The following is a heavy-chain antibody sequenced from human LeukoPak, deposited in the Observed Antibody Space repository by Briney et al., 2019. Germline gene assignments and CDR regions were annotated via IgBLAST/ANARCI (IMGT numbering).Heavy chain of an antibody. V-gene: IGHV4-38-2*02. CDR3: ARTYCSGGSYYPFDY. Sequence: SETLSLTCTVSGYSISSGYYWGWIRQPPGKGLEWIGSIYHSGSTYYNPSLKSRVTISVDTSKNQFSLKLSSVTAADTAVYYCARTYCSGGSYYPFDYWGQGTLVTVSS. D-gene: IGHD2-15*01. CDR1: GYSISSGYY. CDR2: IYHSGST. J-gene: IGHJ4*02.